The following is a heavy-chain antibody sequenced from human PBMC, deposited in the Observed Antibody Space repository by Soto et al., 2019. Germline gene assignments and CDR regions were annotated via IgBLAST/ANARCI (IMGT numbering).Heavy chain of an antibody. V-gene: IGHV4-30-2*01. CDR3: ARVQLNTASGRATKPMYDR. D-gene: IGHD1-26*01. J-gene: IGHJ5*02. CDR2: IYHSRTF. Sequence: WIRQPPGEGLEWIGYIYHSRTFPYNPSLKTRLPMSLDRSSNQFSRTLCSVTAADTAVYYCARVQLNTASGRATKPMYDRWAQGP.